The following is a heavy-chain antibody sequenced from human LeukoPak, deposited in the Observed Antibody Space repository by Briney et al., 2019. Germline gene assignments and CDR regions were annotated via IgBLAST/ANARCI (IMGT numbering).Heavy chain of an antibody. V-gene: IGHV3-9*01. CDR3: AKDFGYGDYFDY. D-gene: IGHD4-17*01. CDR2: ISWNSGSI. CDR1: GFTFDDYA. J-gene: IGHJ4*02. Sequence: GGSLRLSCAASGFTFDDYAMHWVRQAPGKGLEWVSGISWNSGSIGYADSVKGRFTISRDNAKNSLYLQMNSLRAEDTALYYCAKDFGYGDYFDYWGQGTLVTVSS.